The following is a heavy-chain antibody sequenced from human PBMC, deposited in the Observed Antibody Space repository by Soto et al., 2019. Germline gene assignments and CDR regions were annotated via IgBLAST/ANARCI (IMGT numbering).Heavy chain of an antibody. J-gene: IGHJ3*02. D-gene: IGHD2-15*01. V-gene: IGHV1-46*01. CDR1: GYTFTSYY. Sequence: GASVKVSCKASGYTFTSYYMHWVRQAPGQGLEWKGIINPSGGSTSYAQKFQGRVTMTRDTSTSTVYMELSSLRSEDTAVYYCAREVHCSGGSCSHDAFDIWGQGTMVTVSS. CDR3: AREVHCSGGSCSHDAFDI. CDR2: INPSGGST.